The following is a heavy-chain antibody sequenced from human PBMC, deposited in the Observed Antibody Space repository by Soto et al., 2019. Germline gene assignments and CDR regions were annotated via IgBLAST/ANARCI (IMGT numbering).Heavy chain of an antibody. CDR2: IIPIFGTA. J-gene: IGHJ6*02. CDR1: GGTFSSYA. Sequence: QVQLVQSGAEVKKPGSSVKVSCKASGGTFSSYAISWVRQAPGQGLEWMGGIIPIFGTANYAQKFQGRVTITADESTSTAYMELSSLRSEDMAVYYCARSIAVAGSYYYYGMDVWGQGTTVTVSS. CDR3: ARSIAVAGSYYYYGMDV. V-gene: IGHV1-69*01. D-gene: IGHD6-19*01.